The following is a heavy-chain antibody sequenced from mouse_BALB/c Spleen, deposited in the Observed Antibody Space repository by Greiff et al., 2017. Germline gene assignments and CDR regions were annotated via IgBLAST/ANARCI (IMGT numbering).Heavy chain of an antibody. Sequence: EVQLQQSGAELVRSGASVKLSCTASGFNIKDYYMHWVKQRPEQGLEWIGWIDPENGDTEDAPKFQGMATMTADTSSNTAYLQLSSLTSEDPAVYYGYCDYDGAWFADGGEGTLVTVAA. D-gene: IGHD2-4*01. CDR1: GFNIKDYY. J-gene: IGHJ3*01. CDR3: YCDYDGAWFAD. CDR2: IDPENGDT. V-gene: IGHV14-4*02.